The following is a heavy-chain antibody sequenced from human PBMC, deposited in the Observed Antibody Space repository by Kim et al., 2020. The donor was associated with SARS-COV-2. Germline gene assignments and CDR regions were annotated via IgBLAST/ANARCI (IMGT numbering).Heavy chain of an antibody. CDR2: IKQDGSEK. V-gene: IGHV3-7*03. J-gene: IGHJ5*02. CDR1: GFTFSSYW. CDR3: ARDPGGYYDSSGYYYRNEGWFDP. D-gene: IGHD3-22*01. Sequence: GGSLRLSCAASGFTFSSYWMSWVRQAPGKGLEWVANIKQDGSEKYYVDSVKGRFTISRDNAKNSLYLQMNSLRAEDTAVYYCARDPGGYYDSSGYYYRNEGWFDPWGQGTLVTVSS.